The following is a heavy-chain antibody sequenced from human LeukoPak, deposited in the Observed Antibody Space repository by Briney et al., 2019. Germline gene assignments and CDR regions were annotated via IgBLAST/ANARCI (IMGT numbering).Heavy chain of an antibody. D-gene: IGHD1-20*01. CDR1: GYTLTELS. CDR3: ATRTWYNWNDVEY. J-gene: IGHJ4*02. V-gene: IGHV1-24*01. Sequence: GASVKVSCKVSGYTLTELSMHWVRQAPGKGLEWMGGFDPEDGETIYAQKFQGRVTMTEDTSTDTAYMELSSLRSEATAVYYCATRTWYNWNDVEYWGEGTLVSVSS. CDR2: FDPEDGET.